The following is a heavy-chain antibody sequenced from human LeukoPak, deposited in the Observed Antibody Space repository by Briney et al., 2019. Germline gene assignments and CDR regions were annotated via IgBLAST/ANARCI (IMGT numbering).Heavy chain of an antibody. V-gene: IGHV3-20*04. Sequence: GGSLRLSCAASGFTFDDYGMSWVRQAPGKGLEWVSGINWNGGSTGYADSVKGRFTISRDNAKNSLYLQMNSLRAEDTAVYYCARDRNYYDTSGYWGDYWGQGTLVTVSS. CDR1: GFTFDDYG. J-gene: IGHJ4*02. D-gene: IGHD3-22*01. CDR3: ARDRNYYDTSGYWGDY. CDR2: INWNGGST.